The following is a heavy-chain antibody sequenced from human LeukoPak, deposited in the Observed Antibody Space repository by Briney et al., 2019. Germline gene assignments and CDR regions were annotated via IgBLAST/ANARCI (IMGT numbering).Heavy chain of an antibody. D-gene: IGHD2-15*01. CDR2: ISSSSSYI. Sequence: GGSLRLSCAASGFTFSSYSMNCVRQAPGKGLEWVSSISSSSSYIYYADSVKGRFTITRDNAKNSQYLQMNGLRAEDTAGYYGARDEQADSTPDGMDVWGQGTTVTVSS. CDR3: ARDEQADSTPDGMDV. V-gene: IGHV3-21*01. J-gene: IGHJ6*02. CDR1: GFTFSSYS.